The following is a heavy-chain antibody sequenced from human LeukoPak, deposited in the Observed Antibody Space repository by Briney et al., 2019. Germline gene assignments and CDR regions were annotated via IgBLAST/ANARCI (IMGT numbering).Heavy chain of an antibody. D-gene: IGHD3-10*01. CDR1: GGPFSGYF. V-gene: IGHV4-34*01. Sequence: PSETLSLTCAVSGGPFSGYFWSWIRQSSGKGLEWIGEIHNSGTTNYNPSLNSRVSISEDTSKNQFYLNLSSVTAADTAVYYCARRYYYNLGSFPFDFWGQGTLVTVSS. CDR3: ARRYYYNLGSFPFDF. CDR2: IHNSGTT. J-gene: IGHJ4*02.